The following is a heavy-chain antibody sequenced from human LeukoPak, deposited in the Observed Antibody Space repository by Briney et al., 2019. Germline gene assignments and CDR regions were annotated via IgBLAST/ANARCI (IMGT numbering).Heavy chain of an antibody. CDR2: IYYSGSS. V-gene: IGHV4-39*07. Sequence: PSETLSLTCTVSGGSISSSSYYWGWIRHPPGKGLEWIGCIYYSGSSYYNPSLKGRVTISVDASKYQFSLKLSSVTAADTAVYYCASVSDSSGYFYVGHAYFDYWGQGTLVTVSS. CDR1: GGSISSSSYY. CDR3: ASVSDSSGYFYVGHAYFDY. D-gene: IGHD3-22*01. J-gene: IGHJ4*02.